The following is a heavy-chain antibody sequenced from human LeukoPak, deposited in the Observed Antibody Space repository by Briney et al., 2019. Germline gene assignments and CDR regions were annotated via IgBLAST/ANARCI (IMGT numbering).Heavy chain of an antibody. CDR1: GFTFSSYG. V-gene: IGHV3-30*18. J-gene: IGHJ4*02. CDR2: ISYDGSNK. D-gene: IGHD2/OR15-2a*01. Sequence: GGSLRLSCAASGFTFSSYGMHWVRQAPGKGLEWVAVISYDGSNKYYADSVKGRFTISRDNSKNTLYLQMNSLRAEDTAVYYCAKDLSARMGGDYWGQGTLVTVSS. CDR3: AKDLSARMGGDY.